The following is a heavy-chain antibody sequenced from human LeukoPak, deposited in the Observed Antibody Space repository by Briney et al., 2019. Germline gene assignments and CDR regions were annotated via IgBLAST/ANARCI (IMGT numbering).Heavy chain of an antibody. V-gene: IGHV4-34*01. Sequence: SETLSLTCGVYGGSLSGYYWSWIRQTPWKGLEWTGEIKQNGNTNYDPSLRSRITISVDTANNQFSLKLTSVTAADTAMYYCAREGWPKVRYGLTKDGFDVWGQGTMVTVSS. J-gene: IGHJ3*01. CDR2: IKQNGNT. D-gene: IGHD3-10*01. CDR3: AREGWPKVRYGLTKDGFDV. CDR1: GGSLSGYY.